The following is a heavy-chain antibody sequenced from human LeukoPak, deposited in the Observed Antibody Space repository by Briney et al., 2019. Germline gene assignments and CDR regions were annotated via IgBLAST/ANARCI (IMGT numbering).Heavy chain of an antibody. V-gene: IGHV1-2*04. J-gene: IGHJ4*02. Sequence: GESLKISCKGSGYSFTSYWIGWVRQMPGKGLEWMGWINPNSGGTNYAQKFQGWVTMTRDTSISTAYMELSRLRSDDTAVYYCARVRYSGSFLEYFDYWGQGTLVTVSS. CDR1: GYSFTSYW. CDR3: ARVRYSGSFLEYFDY. CDR2: INPNSGGT. D-gene: IGHD1-26*01.